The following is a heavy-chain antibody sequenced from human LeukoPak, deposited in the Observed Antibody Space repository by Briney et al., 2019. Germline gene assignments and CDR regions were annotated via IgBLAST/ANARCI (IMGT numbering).Heavy chain of an antibody. CDR3: ARHIPFTIPGNYFDY. CDR2: IYHSGST. CDR1: GGSISSSNW. D-gene: IGHD3-3*01. V-gene: IGHV4-4*02. Sequence: PSGTLSLTCAVSGGSISSSNWWSWVRQPPGKGLEWIGEIYHSGSTNYNPSLKSRVTISVDTSKNQFSLKLSSVTAADTAVYYCARHIPFTIPGNYFDYWGQGTLVTVSS. J-gene: IGHJ4*02.